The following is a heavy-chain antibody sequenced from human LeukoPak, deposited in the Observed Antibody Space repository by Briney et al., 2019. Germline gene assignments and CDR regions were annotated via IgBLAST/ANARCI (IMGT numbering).Heavy chain of an antibody. CDR3: AVVVVAAGDAFDI. V-gene: IGHV3-48*02. CDR1: GFTFSSYS. D-gene: IGHD2-15*01. Sequence: QPGGSLRLSCAASGFTFSSYSMNWVRQAPGKGLEWVSYISSSSSTIYYADSVKGRFTISKDNAKNSLYLQMNSLRDEDTAVYYCAVVVVAAGDAFDIWGQGTMVTVSS. J-gene: IGHJ3*02. CDR2: ISSSSSTI.